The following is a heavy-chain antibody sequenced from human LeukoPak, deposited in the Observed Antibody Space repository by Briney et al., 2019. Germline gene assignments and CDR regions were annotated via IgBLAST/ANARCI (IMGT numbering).Heavy chain of an antibody. J-gene: IGHJ4*02. CDR3: ARDSPYLDC. CDR1: GFTFSSYS. CDR2: ISSSSSTI. Sequence: GGSLRLSCAASGFTFSSYSMNWVRQAPGKGLEWVSYISSSSSTIYYADSVKGRFTISRDNGKNSLYPQMNSLRDEDTALYYCARDSPYLDCWGQGTLVTVSS. V-gene: IGHV3-48*02.